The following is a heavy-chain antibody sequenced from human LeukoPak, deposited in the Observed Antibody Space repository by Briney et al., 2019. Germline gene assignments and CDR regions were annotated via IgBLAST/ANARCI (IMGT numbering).Heavy chain of an antibody. CDR2: INAGNGNT. CDR1: GYTFTSYA. V-gene: IGHV1-3*01. D-gene: IGHD2-15*01. Sequence: ASVKVPCKASGYTFTSYAMHWVRQAPGQRLEWMGWINAGNGNTKYSQKFQGRVTITRDTSASTAYMELSSLRSEDTAVYYCARDVVVAAKGRNYFDYWGQGTLVTVSS. J-gene: IGHJ4*02. CDR3: ARDVVVAAKGRNYFDY.